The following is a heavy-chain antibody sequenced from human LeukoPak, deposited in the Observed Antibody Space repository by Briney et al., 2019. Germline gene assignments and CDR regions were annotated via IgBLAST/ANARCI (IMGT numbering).Heavy chain of an antibody. CDR3: ARAGYYDRAGAFDI. CDR2: IIPIFGTA. V-gene: IGHV1-69*06. J-gene: IGHJ3*02. CDR1: GFTFTSYY. Sequence: SVKVSCKASGFTFTSYYLHWVRQAPGQGLEWMGGIIPIFGTANYAQKFQGRVTITADKSTSTAYMELSSLRSEDTAVYYCARAGYYDRAGAFDIWGQGTMVTVSS. D-gene: IGHD3-22*01.